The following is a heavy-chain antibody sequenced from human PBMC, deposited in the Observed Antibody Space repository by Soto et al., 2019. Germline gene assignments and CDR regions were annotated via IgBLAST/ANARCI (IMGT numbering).Heavy chain of an antibody. CDR1: GFTFSRYS. J-gene: IGHJ4*02. CDR3: ARDFRNYDFWNYFDH. Sequence: RLSCAASGFTFSRYSMNWVRQAPGKGLEWVSSISGSSSYIYYADSVKGRFTISRDNAKNSLYLQMNSLRAEDTAVYYCARDFRNYDFWNYFDHWGQGALVTVSS. D-gene: IGHD3-3*01. CDR2: ISGSSSYI. V-gene: IGHV3-21*01.